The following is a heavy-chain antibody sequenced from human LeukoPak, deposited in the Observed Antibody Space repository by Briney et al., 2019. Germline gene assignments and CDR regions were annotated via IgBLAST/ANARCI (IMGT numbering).Heavy chain of an antibody. CDR3: AKDMELAS. J-gene: IGHJ5*02. D-gene: IGHD1-26*01. V-gene: IGHV3-23*01. Sequence: GGSLRLSCAASGFTFRDAAMTWVRQAPGKGLEWVSLISSSGANAYYADSVKGRFTISRDNSKSTLYLQMNNLRGEDAAEYYCAKDMELASWGQGTLVTVSS. CDR1: GFTFRDAA. CDR2: ISSSGANA.